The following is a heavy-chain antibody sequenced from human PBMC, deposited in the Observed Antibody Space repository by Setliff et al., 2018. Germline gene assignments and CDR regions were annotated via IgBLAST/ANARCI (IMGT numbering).Heavy chain of an antibody. J-gene: IGHJ4*02. Sequence: SETLSLTCAVYGGSFSGNYWSWIRQPPGKGLEWIGEINHSGSTNHNPSLKSRVTISVDTSKNQFSLNLSSVTAADTAMYYCATNPYQLLNFDYWGQGTLVTVSS. CDR2: INHSGST. D-gene: IGHD2-2*01. V-gene: IGHV4-34*01. CDR1: GGSFSGNY. CDR3: ATNPYQLLNFDY.